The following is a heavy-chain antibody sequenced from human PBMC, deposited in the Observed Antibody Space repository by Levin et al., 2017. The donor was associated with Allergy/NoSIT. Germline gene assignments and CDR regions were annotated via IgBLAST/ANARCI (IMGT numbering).Heavy chain of an antibody. D-gene: IGHD3-3*01. V-gene: IGHV3-23*01. J-gene: IGHJ4*02. CDR2: ISGSGGST. CDR1: GFTFSSYA. Sequence: PGGSLRLSCAASGFTFSSYAMSWVRQAPGKGLEWVSAISGSGGSTYYADSVKGRFTISRDNSKNTLYLQMNSLRAEDTAVYYCASSISALEWLFFYFDYWGQGTLVTVSS. CDR3: ASSISALEWLFFYFDY.